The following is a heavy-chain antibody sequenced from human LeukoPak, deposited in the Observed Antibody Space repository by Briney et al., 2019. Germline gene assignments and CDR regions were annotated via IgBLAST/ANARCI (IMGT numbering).Heavy chain of an antibody. Sequence: GGSLRLSCAASGFTFSSYGMHWVRQAPGKGLEWVAFIRYDGSNKYYADSVKGRFTISRDNSKNTLYLQMNSLRAEDTAVYYCAKREGFGELRNYYYYYMDVWGKGTTVTISS. CDR1: GFTFSSYG. V-gene: IGHV3-30*02. CDR2: IRYDGSNK. J-gene: IGHJ6*03. D-gene: IGHD3-10*01. CDR3: AKREGFGELRNYYYYYMDV.